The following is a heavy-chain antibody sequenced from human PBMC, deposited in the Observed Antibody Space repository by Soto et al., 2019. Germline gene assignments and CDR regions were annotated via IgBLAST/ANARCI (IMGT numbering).Heavy chain of an antibody. Sequence: ELQLLESGGGLAQRGGSLRLSCAASGFTINKYTMTWVRQAPGEGLVWLSTIDGGGGSKFYTDSVKGRFTISRDNSENTLYLQMNSLRAEDTAVYYCAKRGLAGLGDVVSPFDYWGPGTLVTVSS. CDR1: GFTINKYT. V-gene: IGHV3-23*01. CDR2: IDGGGGSK. CDR3: AKRGLAGLGDVVSPFDY. D-gene: IGHD3-16*01. J-gene: IGHJ4*02.